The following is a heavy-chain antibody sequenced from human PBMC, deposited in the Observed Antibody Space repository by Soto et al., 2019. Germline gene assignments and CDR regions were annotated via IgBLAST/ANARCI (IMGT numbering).Heavy chain of an antibody. CDR2: FDPEDGET. CDR3: APDTIAGATRHDAFDI. V-gene: IGHV1-24*01. J-gene: IGHJ3*02. CDR1: GYTLTELS. D-gene: IGHD1-26*01. Sequence: ASVKVSCKVSGYTLTELSMHWVRQAPGKGLEWMGGFDPEDGETIYAQKFQGRVTMTEDTSTDTAYMELSSLRSEDTAVYYCAPDTIAGATRHDAFDIWGQATMVTVS.